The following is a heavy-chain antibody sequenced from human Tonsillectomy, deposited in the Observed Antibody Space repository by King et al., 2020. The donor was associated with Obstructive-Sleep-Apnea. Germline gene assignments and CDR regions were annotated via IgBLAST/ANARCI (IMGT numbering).Heavy chain of an antibody. Sequence: QLVQSGGGLVQPGRSLRLSCAASGFTFYDYAMHWVRQAPGKGLEWVSCISWNSGSIGYADSVKGRFTISRDNAKSSLYLQMNSLRVEDTALYYCAKGGYSSSWHWGQGTLVSVSS. D-gene: IGHD6-13*01. CDR1: GFTFYDYA. V-gene: IGHV3-9*01. CDR2: ISWNSGSI. CDR3: AKGGYSSSWH. J-gene: IGHJ4*02.